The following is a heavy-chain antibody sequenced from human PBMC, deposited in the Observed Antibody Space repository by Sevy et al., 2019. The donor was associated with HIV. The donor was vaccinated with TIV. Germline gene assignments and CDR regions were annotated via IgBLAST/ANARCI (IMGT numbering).Heavy chain of an antibody. J-gene: IGHJ4*02. CDR3: VVGTIQHFDY. D-gene: IGHD1-26*01. Sequence: GGSLRLSCAASGFTFNNYAMSWVRQDPGKGLEWISVITAGGVITYSVDSVRGRFTISRDNSKNMVYLQMNSLRAEDTATYCCVVGTIQHFDYWGQGTRVTVSS. CDR2: ITAGGVIT. CDR1: GFTFNNYA. V-gene: IGHV3-23*01.